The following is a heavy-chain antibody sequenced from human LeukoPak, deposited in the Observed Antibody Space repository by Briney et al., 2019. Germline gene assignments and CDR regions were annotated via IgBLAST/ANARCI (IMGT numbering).Heavy chain of an antibody. Sequence: PSETLSLTCTVSGGSISSGSFYWDWIRQPPGRGLEWIGSIYYSGSTYYSPSLKSRVTISGDTSKNQFSLKLSSVTAADTAVYYCARGGSFEALDIWGQGTMVTVSS. CDR3: ARGGSFEALDI. V-gene: IGHV4-39*01. CDR2: IYYSGST. D-gene: IGHD1-26*01. J-gene: IGHJ3*02. CDR1: GGSISSGSFY.